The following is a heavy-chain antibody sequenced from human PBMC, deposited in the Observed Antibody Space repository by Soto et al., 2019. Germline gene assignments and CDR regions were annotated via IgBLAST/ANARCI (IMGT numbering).Heavy chain of an antibody. V-gene: IGHV3-11*01. CDR3: ASGKWSLDY. J-gene: IGHJ4*02. Sequence: QVHLVASGGGLGKPGGSLRLSCVASGITLSDNYMTWIRQAPGKGLERLSYISNSDYTTYYADSVKGRFTISRDNAKNSLYLQLNGLRVEDTAVYYCASGKWSLDYWGQGILVTVSS. D-gene: IGHD2-8*01. CDR1: GITLSDNY. CDR2: ISNSDYTT.